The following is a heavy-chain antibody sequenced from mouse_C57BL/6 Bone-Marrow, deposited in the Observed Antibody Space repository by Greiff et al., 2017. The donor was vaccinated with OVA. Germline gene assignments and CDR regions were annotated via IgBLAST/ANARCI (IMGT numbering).Heavy chain of an antibody. CDR1: GYAFSSSW. CDR3: AREVIYYCNYWYFDV. Sequence: VQLQQSGPELVKPGASVKISCKASGYAFSSSWMNWVKQRPGQGLEWIGRLYPGDGDPNYNGKFKGKATLTADKSSSTAYMQLSSLTSEDSAVYFCAREVIYYCNYWYFDVWGTGTTVTVSS. V-gene: IGHV1-82*01. D-gene: IGHD2-1*01. J-gene: IGHJ1*03. CDR2: LYPGDGDP.